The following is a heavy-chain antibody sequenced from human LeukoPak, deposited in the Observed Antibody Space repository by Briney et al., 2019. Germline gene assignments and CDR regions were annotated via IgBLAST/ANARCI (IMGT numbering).Heavy chain of an antibody. D-gene: IGHD2-2*01. J-gene: IGHJ6*02. CDR3: ARDRPHCSSTSCYEVWFPNYYYYGMDV. CDR2: INHSGST. V-gene: IGHV4-34*01. Sequence: KTSETLSLTCAVYGGSFSGYYWSWIRQPPGKGLEWIGEINHSGSTNYNPSLKSRVTISVDTSKNQFSLKLSSVTAADTAVYYCARDRPHCSSTSCYEVWFPNYYYYGMDVWGQGTTVTVSS. CDR1: GGSFSGYY.